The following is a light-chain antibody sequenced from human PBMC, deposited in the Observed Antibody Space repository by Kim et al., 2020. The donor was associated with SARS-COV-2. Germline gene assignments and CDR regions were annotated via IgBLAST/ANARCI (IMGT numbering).Light chain of an antibody. Sequence: QSYTITWPDPIIGCGAYNYVSWYQQLPGKDPKLMIYDVAKRPSGVSNRFSGSKSGNTASLTISGLQAEDEAEYFCSSHTSTNTPYAFGPGTKVTVL. V-gene: IGLV2-14*04. CDR3: SSHTSTNTPYA. CDR1: IIGCGAYNY. CDR2: DVA. J-gene: IGLJ1*01.